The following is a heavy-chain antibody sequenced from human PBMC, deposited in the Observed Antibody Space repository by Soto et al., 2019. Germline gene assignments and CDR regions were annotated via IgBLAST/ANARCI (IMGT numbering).Heavy chain of an antibody. CDR2: IYYSGSP. CDR1: GGSISSGGYY. D-gene: IGHD5-18*01. CDR3: ARSLDSYGYQDGMDV. V-gene: IGHV4-31*03. Sequence: QVQLQESGPGLVKPSQTLSLTCTVSGGSISSGGYYWSWIRQRPGKALEWIGYIYYSGSPYYNPSLKSRVTLSVDTSKNQFSLKLSSVTAADTAVYYCARSLDSYGYQDGMDVWGQGTTVTVSS. J-gene: IGHJ6*02.